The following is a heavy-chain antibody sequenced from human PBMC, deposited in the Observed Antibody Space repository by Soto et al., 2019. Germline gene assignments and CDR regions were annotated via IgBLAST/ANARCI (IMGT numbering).Heavy chain of an antibody. J-gene: IGHJ3*02. CDR2: IYHSGST. Sequence: QLQLQESGSGLVKPSQTLSLTCAVSGGSISSGGYSWSWIRQPPGKGLEWIGYIYHSGSTYYNPSLKSRVTISVDRSKNQFSLKLSSVTAADTAVYYCARDTTYYYDSSGPGGAFDIWGQGTMVTVSS. D-gene: IGHD3-22*01. CDR3: ARDTTYYYDSSGPGGAFDI. CDR1: GGSISSGGYS. V-gene: IGHV4-30-2*01.